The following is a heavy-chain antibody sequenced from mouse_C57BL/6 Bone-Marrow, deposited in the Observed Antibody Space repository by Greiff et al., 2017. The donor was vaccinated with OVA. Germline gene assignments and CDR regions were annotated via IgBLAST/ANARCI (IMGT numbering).Heavy chain of an antibody. V-gene: IGHV3-6*01. J-gene: IGHJ1*03. CDR2: ISYDGSN. Sequence: EVKLQESGPGLVKPSQSLSLTCSVTGYSITSGYSWNWIRQFPGNKLEWMGYISYDGSNNYNPSLKNRISITRDTSKNQFFLKLNSVTTEDTATYYCARGLWYFDVWGTGTTVTVSS. CDR1: GYSITSGYS. CDR3: ARGLWYFDV.